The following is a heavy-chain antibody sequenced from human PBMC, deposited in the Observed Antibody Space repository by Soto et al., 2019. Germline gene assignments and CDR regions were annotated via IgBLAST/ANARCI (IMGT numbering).Heavy chain of an antibody. CDR2: LYWDDDK. J-gene: IGHJ5*02. Sequence: QITLKESGPTLVKPTQTLTLTCTFSGFSLSTSGVGVGWIRQPPGRDLEWLALLYWDDDKSYSPSLRSRLSITKNTAKSQVVLTMTNMDPVDTATYYCSHRVIWSPFDCSRGWFDPWGQGTLVTVSS. CDR3: SHRVIWSPFDCSRGWFDP. CDR1: GFSLSTSGVG. V-gene: IGHV2-5*02. D-gene: IGHD3-9*01.